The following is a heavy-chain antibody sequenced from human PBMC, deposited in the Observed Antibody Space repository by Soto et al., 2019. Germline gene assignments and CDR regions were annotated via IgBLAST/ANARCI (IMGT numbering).Heavy chain of an antibody. V-gene: IGHV1-8*01. D-gene: IGHD2-2*01. CDR3: ARVPPRDIVLVPAGGYYYGMDV. Sequence: QVQLVQSGAEVKKPGASVKVSCKASGYTFTSYDINWVRQATGQGLEWMGWMNPNSGNTGYAQKVQGRVTMTRNTSISTAYMELSRLRSEDTAVYYCARVPPRDIVLVPAGGYYYGMDVWGQGTTVTVSS. CDR2: MNPNSGNT. J-gene: IGHJ6*02. CDR1: GYTFTSYD.